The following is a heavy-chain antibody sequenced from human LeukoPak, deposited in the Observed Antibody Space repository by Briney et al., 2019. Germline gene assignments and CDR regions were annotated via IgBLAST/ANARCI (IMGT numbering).Heavy chain of an antibody. J-gene: IGHJ4*02. CDR1: GFTFNNYA. CDR2: ISDNGGDT. Sequence: PGGSLRLSCAASGFTFNNYAMSWVRQAPGKGLEWVSAISDNGGDTKYADSVKGRFPISRDNSKNTLYLQMNSLRAEDTAIYYCGKDWKLDYWGQGTLVTVSS. D-gene: IGHD1-1*01. V-gene: IGHV3-23*01. CDR3: GKDWKLDY.